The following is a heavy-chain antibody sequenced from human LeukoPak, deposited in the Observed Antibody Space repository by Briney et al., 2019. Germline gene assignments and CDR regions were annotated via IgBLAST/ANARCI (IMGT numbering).Heavy chain of an antibody. Sequence: VASVKVSCKASGYTFTGYYMHWVRQAPGQGLEWMGWINPNSGGTNYAQKFQGRVTMTRDTSISTAYMELSRLRSDDTAVYYCARDRDTMVRGVKYYYYMDVWGKGTTVTVSS. V-gene: IGHV1-2*02. J-gene: IGHJ6*03. D-gene: IGHD3-10*01. CDR1: GYTFTGYY. CDR3: ARDRDTMVRGVKYYYYMDV. CDR2: INPNSGGT.